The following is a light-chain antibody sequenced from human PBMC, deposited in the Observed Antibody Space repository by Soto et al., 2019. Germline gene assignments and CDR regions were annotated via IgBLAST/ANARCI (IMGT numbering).Light chain of an antibody. Sequence: EIVLTQSPGTLSLSPGERATLSCGASQSVSNNYLAWYQQKPCQAPRLLIYGASTRATGIPARFSGSGSGTEFTLTINSLQSEDFAVYYCQQYNNWPRTFGQGTKVDIK. CDR2: GAS. J-gene: IGKJ1*01. CDR1: QSVSNN. CDR3: QQYNNWPRT. V-gene: IGKV3-15*01.